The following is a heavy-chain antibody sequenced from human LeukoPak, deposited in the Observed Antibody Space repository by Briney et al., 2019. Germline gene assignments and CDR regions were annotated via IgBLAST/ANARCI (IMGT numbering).Heavy chain of an antibody. CDR2: ISGSGGST. D-gene: IGHD3-22*01. Sequence: PGGSLRLSCAASGFTFSSYAMSWVRQAPGKGLEWVSAISGSGGSTYYADSVKGRFTISRDNSKNTLYLQMNSLRAEDTAVYYCAKDQFTYYYDSSGYYYSFDYWGQGTLVTVSS. CDR1: GFTFSSYA. V-gene: IGHV3-23*01. CDR3: AKDQFTYYYDSSGYYYSFDY. J-gene: IGHJ4*02.